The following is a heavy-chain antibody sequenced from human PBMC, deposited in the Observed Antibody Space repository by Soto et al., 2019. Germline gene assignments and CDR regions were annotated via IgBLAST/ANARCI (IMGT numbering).Heavy chain of an antibody. D-gene: IGHD1-7*01. Sequence: SVKVSCKASGGTFSSYSISWVRQAPGQGLEWMGGIIPIFGTANYAQKFQGRVTITADKSTSTAYMELSSLRSEDTAVYYCARTKLELGERTYYYYGMDVWGQGTTVTVSS. CDR2: IIPIFGTA. CDR1: GGTFSSYS. V-gene: IGHV1-69*06. J-gene: IGHJ6*02. CDR3: ARTKLELGERTYYYYGMDV.